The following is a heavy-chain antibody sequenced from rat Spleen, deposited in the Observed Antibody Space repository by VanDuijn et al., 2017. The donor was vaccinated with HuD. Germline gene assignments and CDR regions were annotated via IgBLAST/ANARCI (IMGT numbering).Heavy chain of an antibody. CDR2: IRHDGSST. D-gene: IGHD1-4*01. CDR1: GFTFSNYD. V-gene: IGHV5-7*01. CDR3: TRDGGYNPFDY. Sequence: EVQLVESGGGLVQPGNSLKLSCAASGFTFSNYDMAWVRQAPKKGLEWVATIRHDGSSTNYGDSVKGRFTISRDSAKSTLYLQMDSLRSEDTATYYCTRDGGYNPFDYWGQGVMVTVSS. J-gene: IGHJ2*01.